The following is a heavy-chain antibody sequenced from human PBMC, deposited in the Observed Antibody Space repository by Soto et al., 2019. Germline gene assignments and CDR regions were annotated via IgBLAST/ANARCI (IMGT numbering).Heavy chain of an antibody. CDR2: INAGNGNT. D-gene: IGHD2-15*01. Sequence: GASVKVSCKASGYTFTSYAMHCVRQAPGQRLEWMGWINAGNGNTKYSQKFQGRVTITRDTSASTAYMELSSLRSEDTAVYYCARGLVVAAHNWFDPWGQGTLVTVSS. CDR1: GYTFTSYA. J-gene: IGHJ5*02. V-gene: IGHV1-3*01. CDR3: ARGLVVAAHNWFDP.